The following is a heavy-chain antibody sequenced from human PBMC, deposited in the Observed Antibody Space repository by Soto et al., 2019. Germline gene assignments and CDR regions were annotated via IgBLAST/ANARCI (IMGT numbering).Heavy chain of an antibody. Sequence: QVQLVESGGGVVQPGRSLRLSCAASGSTFSSYGMHWVRQAPGKGLEWVAVISYDGSNKYYADSVKGRFTISRDNSKNTLYLQMNSLRAEDTAVYYCAKDRRHYIVLVPAAMGYYYYGMDVWGQGTTVTVSS. V-gene: IGHV3-30*18. CDR1: GSTFSSYG. J-gene: IGHJ6*02. CDR3: AKDRRHYIVLVPAAMGYYYYGMDV. D-gene: IGHD2-2*01. CDR2: ISYDGSNK.